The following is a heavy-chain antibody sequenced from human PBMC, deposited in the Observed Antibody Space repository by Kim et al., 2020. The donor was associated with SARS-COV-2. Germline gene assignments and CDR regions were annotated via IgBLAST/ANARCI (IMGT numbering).Heavy chain of an antibody. CDR2: IYSGGST. CDR1: GFTVSSNY. V-gene: IGHV3-66*02. Sequence: GGSLRLSCAASGFTVSSNYMSWVRQAPGKGLEWVSVIYSGGSTYYADSVKGRFTISRDNSKNTLYLQMNSLRAEDTAVYYCARDPAAMISYYYYGMDVWGQGTTVTVSS. J-gene: IGHJ6*02. D-gene: IGHD3-16*01. CDR3: ARDPAAMISYYYYGMDV.